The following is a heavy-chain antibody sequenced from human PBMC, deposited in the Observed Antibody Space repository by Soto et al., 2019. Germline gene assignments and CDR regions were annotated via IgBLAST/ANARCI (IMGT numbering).Heavy chain of an antibody. V-gene: IGHV1-2*04. CDR3: ARGDGGEGAAAGMSYYYYGMDV. Sequence: ASVKVSCKASGYTFTGYYMHWVRQAPGQGLEWMGWINPNSGGTNYAQKFQGWVTMTRDTSISTAYMELSRLRSDDTAVYYCARGDGGEGAAAGMSYYYYGMDVWGQGTTVTVSS. D-gene: IGHD6-13*01. J-gene: IGHJ6*02. CDR1: GYTFTGYY. CDR2: INPNSGGT.